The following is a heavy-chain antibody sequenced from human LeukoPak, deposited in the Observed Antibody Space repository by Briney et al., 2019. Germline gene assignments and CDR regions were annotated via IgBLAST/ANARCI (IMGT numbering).Heavy chain of an antibody. Sequence: SETLSLTCTVSGGSISSYYWSWIRQPPGKGLEWIGYIYYSGSTNYNPSLKSRVTISVDTSKNQFSLKLSSVTAADTAVYYCARVGHDILPGYRLFDPWGQGTLVTVSS. D-gene: IGHD3-9*01. CDR2: IYYSGST. CDR1: GGSISSYY. J-gene: IGHJ5*02. CDR3: ARVGHDILPGYRLFDP. V-gene: IGHV4-59*01.